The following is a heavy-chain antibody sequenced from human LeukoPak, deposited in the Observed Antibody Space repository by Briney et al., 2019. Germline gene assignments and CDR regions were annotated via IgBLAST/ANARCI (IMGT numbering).Heavy chain of an antibody. J-gene: IGHJ4*02. V-gene: IGHV4-31*03. CDR3: ATARAVAGNVDFDY. D-gene: IGHD6-19*01. CDR2: IYYSGST. Sequence: SQTLSLTCTVSGGSISSGGYYWSWIRQHPRKGLEWIGYIYYSGSTYYNPSLKSRVTISVDTSKNQFSLKLSSVTAADTAVYYCATARAVAGNVDFDYWGQGILVTVSS. CDR1: GGSISSGGYY.